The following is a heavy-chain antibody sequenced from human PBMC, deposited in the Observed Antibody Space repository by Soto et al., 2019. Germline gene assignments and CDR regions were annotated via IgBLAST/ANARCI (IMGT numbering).Heavy chain of an antibody. CDR3: ARGIPHRGRRGRGRAAHPVX. J-gene: IGHJ4*02. CDR2: IYYSGST. Sequence: SETLSLTCTVSGGSISSYYWSWIRQPPGKGLGWIWYIYYSGSTNCNRALKSRVAISVGMSKNKVSLKLSSVTGADTAVYYCARGIPHRGRRGRGRAAHPVXWGQGTLVTVSX. D-gene: IGHD6-13*01. V-gene: IGHV4-59*01. CDR1: GGSISSYY.